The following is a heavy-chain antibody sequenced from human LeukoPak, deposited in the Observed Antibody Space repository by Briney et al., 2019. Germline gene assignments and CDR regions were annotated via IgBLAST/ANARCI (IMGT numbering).Heavy chain of an antibody. V-gene: IGHV1-46*01. CDR2: INPSGGST. J-gene: IGHJ4*02. CDR3: ARDPLGCTNGVC. CDR1: GYTFTSYY. Sequence: ASVKVSCKASGYTFTSYYMHWVRQAPGQGLEWMGIINPSGGSTSYAQKFQDRVTMARDTSTSTVYMELSSLRSEDTAVYYCARDPLGCTNGVCWGQGTLVTVSS. D-gene: IGHD2-8*01.